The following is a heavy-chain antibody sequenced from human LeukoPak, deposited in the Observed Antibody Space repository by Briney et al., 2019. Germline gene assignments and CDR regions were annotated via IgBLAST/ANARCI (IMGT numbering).Heavy chain of an antibody. CDR3: ASLPGIAAAGTGWFDP. Sequence: SETLSLTCTVSGGSISSYYWSWIRQPPGKGLEWIGYIYYSGSTNYNPSLKSRVTISVDKSKNQFSLKLSSVTAADTAVYYCASLPGIAAAGTGWFDPWGQGTLVTVSS. V-gene: IGHV4-59*12. D-gene: IGHD6-13*01. CDR1: GGSISSYY. CDR2: IYYSGST. J-gene: IGHJ5*02.